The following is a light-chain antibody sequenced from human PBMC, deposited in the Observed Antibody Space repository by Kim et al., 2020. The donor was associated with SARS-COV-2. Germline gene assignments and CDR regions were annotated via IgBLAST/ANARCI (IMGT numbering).Light chain of an antibody. V-gene: IGLV1-40*01. CDR1: SSNSGAGYE. Sequence: RVTLSCTGSSSNSGAGYEVHWYQQLPGTAPKLLIYGNNNRPSGGPNRFSGSKSGTSASLAITGLQAEDEADYYCQSYDSSLSGWVFGGGTKLTVL. J-gene: IGLJ3*02. CDR2: GNN. CDR3: QSYDSSLSGWV.